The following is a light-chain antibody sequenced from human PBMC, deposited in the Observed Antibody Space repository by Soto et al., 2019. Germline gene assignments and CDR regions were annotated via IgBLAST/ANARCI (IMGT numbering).Light chain of an antibody. V-gene: IGLV2-11*01. CDR2: DVI. Sequence: QSALTQPRSVSGSPGQSVTISCTGTSSDVGAYNYVSWYQQHPGKAPKLMIYDVIKRPSGVPDRFSGSKSGSTASLTISGLQAEDEADYFCCSYAGSSTLFGGGTKLTVL. CDR1: SSDVGAYNY. J-gene: IGLJ2*01. CDR3: CSYAGSSTL.